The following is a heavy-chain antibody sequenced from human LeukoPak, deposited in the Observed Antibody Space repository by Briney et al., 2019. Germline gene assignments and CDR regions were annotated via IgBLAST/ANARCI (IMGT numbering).Heavy chain of an antibody. V-gene: IGHV1-69*05. D-gene: IGHD5-24*01. CDR2: IIPIFGTA. CDR3: ARCPNGIATIRPYYYYIDV. CDR1: GGTFSSYA. J-gene: IGHJ6*03. Sequence: GASVKVSCKASGGTFSSYAISWVRQAPGQGLEWMGGIIPIFGTANYAQKFQGRVTITTDESTSTAYMELSSLRSEDTAVYYCARCPNGIATIRPYYYYIDVWGKGTTVTVSS.